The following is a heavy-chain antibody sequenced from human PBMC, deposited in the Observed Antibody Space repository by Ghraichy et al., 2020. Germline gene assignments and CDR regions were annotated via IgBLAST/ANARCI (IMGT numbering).Heavy chain of an antibody. CDR3: ARDGYDSNGHYDFLH. CDR1: GFTFSTYG. J-gene: IGHJ1*01. V-gene: IGHV3-33*01. CDR2: IWYDGSKT. Sequence: GGSLRLSCAASGFTFSTYGMHWVRQAPGKGLEWVALIWYDGSKTFYADSVKGRFTISRDNSKNTLYLQMNSLRAEDTAVYHCARDGYDSNGHYDFLHWGQGTLVTVSS. D-gene: IGHD3-22*01.